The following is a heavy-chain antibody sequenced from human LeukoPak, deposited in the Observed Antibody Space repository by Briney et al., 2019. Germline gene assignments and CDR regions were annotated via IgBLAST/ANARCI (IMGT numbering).Heavy chain of an antibody. D-gene: IGHD3-10*01. CDR3: SLPIGSLHYYYGMDV. J-gene: IGHJ6*02. CDR1: GFTVSSNY. V-gene: IGHV3-66*01. Sequence: GGSLRLSCAASGFTVSSNYMSWVRQAPGKGLEWVSVINSGGSTYYADSVKGRFTISRDNSKNTLYLQMNSLRAEDTAVYYCSLPIGSLHYYYGMDVWGQGTTVTVSS. CDR2: INSGGST.